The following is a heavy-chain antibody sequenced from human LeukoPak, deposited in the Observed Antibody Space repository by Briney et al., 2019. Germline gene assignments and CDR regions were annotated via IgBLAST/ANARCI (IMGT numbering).Heavy chain of an antibody. CDR1: GYTFTNCA. V-gene: IGHV1-18*01. CDR2: TSAYNGNT. Sequence: ASVKVSCKTSGYTFTNCAISWVRQAPGQGLEWVGWTSAYNGNTDYAQKFQGRVTMTTDSSTSTAYMELRSLRSDDTAVYYCARDLPADTGYETHDYWGQGTLVTVSS. J-gene: IGHJ4*02. D-gene: IGHD5-12*01. CDR3: ARDLPADTGYETHDY.